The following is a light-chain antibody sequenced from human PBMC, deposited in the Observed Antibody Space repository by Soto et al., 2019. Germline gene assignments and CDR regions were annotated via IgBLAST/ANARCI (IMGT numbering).Light chain of an antibody. Sequence: EIVLTQSPGTPSLSPGERATLSCRASQSVSSSYLAWYHQGPGQVPRLLIYGASSRATGIPDRFSGSGSGTDFTLTISRLEPEDFAVYYCQQYGSSPITFGQGTRLEIK. CDR2: GAS. V-gene: IGKV3-20*01. CDR3: QQYGSSPIT. CDR1: QSVSSSY. J-gene: IGKJ5*01.